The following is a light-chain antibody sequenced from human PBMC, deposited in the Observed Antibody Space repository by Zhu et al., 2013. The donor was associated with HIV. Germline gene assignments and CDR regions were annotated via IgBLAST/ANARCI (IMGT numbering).Light chain of an antibody. CDR1: QYIGSY. V-gene: IGKV1-8*01. CDR2: GAS. Sequence: AIRMTQSPSSLSASTGDRVTITCRASQYIGSYLAWYQQRPGKAPKLLIYGASNLQSGVPSRFSGSGSGTDFILTISSLQPEDFATYYCQQYNSYPYTFGQGTKLEIK. CDR3: QQYNSYPYT. J-gene: IGKJ2*01.